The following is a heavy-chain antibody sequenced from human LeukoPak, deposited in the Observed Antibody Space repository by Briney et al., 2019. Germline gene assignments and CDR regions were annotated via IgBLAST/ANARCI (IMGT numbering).Heavy chain of an antibody. Sequence: SKTLSLTCIVTGGSHSNYYWSWIRQPPGKEREWIGYIYYSGSTNYNPSLKSRVTISVDTSKNQFSLKLSSVTGAATAVYYCASSQWIQLWLGYWGQGTLVTVSS. CDR2: IYYSGST. D-gene: IGHD5-18*01. CDR1: GGSHSNYY. CDR3: ASSQWIQLWLGY. V-gene: IGHV4-59*01. J-gene: IGHJ4*02.